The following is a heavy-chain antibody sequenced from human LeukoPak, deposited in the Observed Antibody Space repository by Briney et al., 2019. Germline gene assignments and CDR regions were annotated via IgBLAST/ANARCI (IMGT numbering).Heavy chain of an antibody. CDR1: GYTFTSYG. Sequence: ASVKVSCKASGYTFTSYGISWVRQAPGQGLEWMGWISAYNGNTNYAQKLQGRVTMTTDTSTSTAYMELRSLRSDDTAVYYCARVTTVTQLMSWYYMDVWGKGTTVTVSS. D-gene: IGHD4-11*01. CDR2: ISAYNGNT. V-gene: IGHV1-18*01. CDR3: ARVTTVTQLMSWYYMDV. J-gene: IGHJ6*03.